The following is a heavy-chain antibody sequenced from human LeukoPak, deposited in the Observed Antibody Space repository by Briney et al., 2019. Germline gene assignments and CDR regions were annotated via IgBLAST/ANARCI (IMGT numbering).Heavy chain of an antibody. D-gene: IGHD3-3*01. CDR3: ARGPRLRTYYDFWSGNWFDP. CDR1: DGSISSYY. V-gene: IGHV4-59*01. J-gene: IGHJ5*02. CDR2: IYYSGST. Sequence: SETLSLTCTVSDGSISSYYWSWIRQPPGKGLEWIGYIYYSGSTNYNPSLKSRVTISVNTSKNQFSLKLSSVTAADTAVYYCARGPRLRTYYDFWSGNWFDPWGQGTLVNVSS.